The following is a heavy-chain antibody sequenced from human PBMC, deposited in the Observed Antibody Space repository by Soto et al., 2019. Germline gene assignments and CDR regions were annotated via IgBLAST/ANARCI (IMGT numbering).Heavy chain of an antibody. CDR3: ARVASDYINSVDH. CDR1: GFTFNAYA. V-gene: IGHV3-23*01. Sequence: EVQLLESGGGLVQPGGSLRLSCAASGFTFNAYAMTWVRQAPGKGLEWVSAIGGSGGNRYYAASVRGRFTISRDNSKDTVDLQMNILRVEDTAVYYCARVASDYINSVDHWGQGILVRVSS. J-gene: IGHJ4*02. CDR2: IGGSGGNR. D-gene: IGHD4-4*01.